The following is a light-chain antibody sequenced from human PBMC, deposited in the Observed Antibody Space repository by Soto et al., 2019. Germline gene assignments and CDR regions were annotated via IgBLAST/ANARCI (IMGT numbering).Light chain of an antibody. CDR2: DAS. J-gene: IGKJ1*01. CDR1: QSISSW. V-gene: IGKV1-5*01. CDR3: QQYNSFWT. Sequence: DIQMTQSPPTLSASVGDRVTVTCRASQSISSWLAWYQQKPGKAPKLLIYDASSLETGVPARFSGGGSGTEFTLTISGLQPDDFATYYCQQYNSFWTFGQGTRVEIK.